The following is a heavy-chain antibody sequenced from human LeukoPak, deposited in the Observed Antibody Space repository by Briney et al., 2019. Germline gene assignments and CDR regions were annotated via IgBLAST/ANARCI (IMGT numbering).Heavy chain of an antibody. Sequence: ASVKVSCKASGYTFTGYYMHWVRQAPGQGLEWMGWINPNSGGTNYAQKFQGRVTMTRDTSISTAYMGLSRLRSDDTAVYYCARDGAPAAGPGYDFWSGYFLDFDYWGQGTLVTVSS. J-gene: IGHJ4*02. D-gene: IGHD3-3*01. CDR1: GYTFTGYY. V-gene: IGHV1-2*02. CDR2: INPNSGGT. CDR3: ARDGAPAAGPGYDFWSGYFLDFDY.